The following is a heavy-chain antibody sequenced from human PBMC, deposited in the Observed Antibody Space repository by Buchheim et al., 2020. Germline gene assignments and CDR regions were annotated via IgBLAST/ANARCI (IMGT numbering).Heavy chain of an antibody. V-gene: IGHV4-31*03. CDR2: IYYSGST. CDR3: ARGIGAGGEGRGMDV. CDR1: VGSISSGGYY. D-gene: IGHD2-21*01. J-gene: IGHJ6*02. Sequence: QVQLQESGPGLVKPSQTLSLTCTVSVGSISSGGYYWSWIRQHPVKGLEWIGYIYYSGSTYSNPSLKSRVTISVDTSKNHFSLKLSSVTAADTAVYYCARGIGAGGEGRGMDVWGQGTT.